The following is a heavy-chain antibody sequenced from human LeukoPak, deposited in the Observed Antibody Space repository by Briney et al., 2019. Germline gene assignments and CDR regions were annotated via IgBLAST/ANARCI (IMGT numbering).Heavy chain of an antibody. J-gene: IGHJ4*02. V-gene: IGHV4-34*09. CDR2: INHSGST. Sequence: PSETLSLTCAVYGGSFSDYYWSWIRQPPGKGLEWIGEINHSGSTNYNPSLKSRVTISVDTSKNQFSLKLSSVTAADTAVYYCARASSLIDYWGQGTLVTVSS. CDR3: ARASSLIDY. CDR1: GGSFSDYY.